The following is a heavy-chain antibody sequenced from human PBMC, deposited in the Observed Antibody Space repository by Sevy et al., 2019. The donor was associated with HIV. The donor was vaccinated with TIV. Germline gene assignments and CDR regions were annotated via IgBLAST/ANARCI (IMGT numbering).Heavy chain of an antibody. CDR2: IHYTGGT. CDR3: ASKRGYTHGPFES. J-gene: IGHJ4*02. V-gene: IGHV4-30-4*01. CDR1: GGSISSSDSY. Sequence: SETLSLTCTVSGGSISSSDSYWSWIRQPPGKGLEWIGYIHYTGGTYYNPFLKSRVAMSLDTSEKQFSLKLNFLTAADTAVYYCASKRGYTHGPFESWGQGTLVTVSS. D-gene: IGHD5-12*01.